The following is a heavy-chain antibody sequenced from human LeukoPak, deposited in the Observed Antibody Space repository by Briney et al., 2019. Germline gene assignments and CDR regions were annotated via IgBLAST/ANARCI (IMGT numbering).Heavy chain of an antibody. J-gene: IGHJ6*03. CDR2: ISSSSSTI. CDR1: GFTFSSYS. D-gene: IGHD2-2*01. Sequence: GGSLRLSCAASGFTFSSYSMNWVRQAPGKGLEWVSYISSSSSTIYYADSVKGRFTISRDNAKSSLYLQMNSLRAEDTAVYYCARSAPEVYCSSTSCYLPQNYYYYYMDVWGKGTTVTVSS. CDR3: ARSAPEVYCSSTSCYLPQNYYYYYMDV. V-gene: IGHV3-48*01.